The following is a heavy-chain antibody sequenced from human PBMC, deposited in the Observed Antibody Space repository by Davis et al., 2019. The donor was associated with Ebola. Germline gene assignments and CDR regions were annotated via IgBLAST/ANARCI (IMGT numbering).Heavy chain of an antibody. D-gene: IGHD1-26*01. CDR1: GYTFTSYD. CDR3: ARDRGMVGATGVFDY. CDR2: ISAYNGNT. J-gene: IGHJ4*02. Sequence: AASVKVSCKASGYTFTSYDINWVRQAPGQGLEWMGWISAYNGNTNYAQKLQGRLTMTTDTSTSTAYMELRSLRSDDTAVYYCARDRGMVGATGVFDYWGQGTLVTVSS. V-gene: IGHV1-18*01.